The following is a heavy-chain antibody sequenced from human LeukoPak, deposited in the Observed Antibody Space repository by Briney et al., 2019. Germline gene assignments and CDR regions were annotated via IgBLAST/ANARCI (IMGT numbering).Heavy chain of an antibody. J-gene: IGHJ4*02. V-gene: IGHV3-11*05. CDR1: GFTFSDYY. D-gene: IGHD3-10*01. CDR2: ISSTSSYT. CDR3: AKDSMVREKFLDY. Sequence: GGSLRLSCAASGFTFSDYYMSWIRQAPGKGLEWVSYISSTSSYTNYADSLRGRFTISRDNAKNSLYLQMNSLRAGDTAVYYCAKDSMVREKFLDYWGQGALVTVSS.